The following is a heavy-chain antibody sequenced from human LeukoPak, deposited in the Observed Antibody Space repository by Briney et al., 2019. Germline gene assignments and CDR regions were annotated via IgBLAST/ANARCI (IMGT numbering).Heavy chain of an antibody. CDR2: ISYDGSNK. J-gene: IGHJ5*02. Sequence: PGRSLRLSCAASGFTFSSYAMHWVRQAPGKGLEWVAVISYDGSNKYYADSVKGRCTISRDNSKNTLYLQMNSLRAEDTAVYYCAREGVGCSGGSCYNWFDPWGQGTLVTVSS. CDR1: GFTFSSYA. V-gene: IGHV3-30*04. CDR3: AREGVGCSGGSCYNWFDP. D-gene: IGHD2-15*01.